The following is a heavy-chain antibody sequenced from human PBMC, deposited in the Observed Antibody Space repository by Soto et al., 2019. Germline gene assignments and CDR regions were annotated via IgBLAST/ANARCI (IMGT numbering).Heavy chain of an antibody. J-gene: IGHJ4*02. V-gene: IGHV1-69*13. Sequence: VASVKVSCKASGGTFSSYAISWVRQAPGQGLEWMGGIIPIFGTANYAQKFQGRVTITADESTSTAYMELSSLRSEDTAVYYCAREGDYDTFDYWGQGTLVTVSS. CDR3: AREGDYDTFDY. D-gene: IGHD3-22*01. CDR1: GGTFSSYA. CDR2: IIPIFGTA.